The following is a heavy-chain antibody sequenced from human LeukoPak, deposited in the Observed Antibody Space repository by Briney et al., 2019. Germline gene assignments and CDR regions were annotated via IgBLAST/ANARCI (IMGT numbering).Heavy chain of an antibody. D-gene: IGHD3-22*01. Sequence: SVKVSCKASGGTFSSYAISWVRQAPGQGLEWMGGIIPIFGTANYAQKFQGRVTITTDESTSTAYMELSSLRSEDTAVYYCASGPRSYYYDSSGYRVGYMDVWGEGTTVTVSS. CDR2: IIPIFGTA. CDR3: ASGPRSYYYDSSGYRVGYMDV. V-gene: IGHV1-69*05. CDR1: GGTFSSYA. J-gene: IGHJ6*03.